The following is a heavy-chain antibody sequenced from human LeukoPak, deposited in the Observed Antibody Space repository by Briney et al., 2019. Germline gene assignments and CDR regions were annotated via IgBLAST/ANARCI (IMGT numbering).Heavy chain of an antibody. D-gene: IGHD2-8*01. V-gene: IGHV3-20*04. J-gene: IGHJ3*02. CDR2: INWNGGST. CDR1: GFTFDDYG. Sequence: GGSLRLSCAASGFTFDDYGMSWIRQAPGKGLEWVSGINWNGGSTGYADSVKGRFTISRDNAKNYLYLQMNSLRAEDTALYYCARGYCTNGVCSDAFDIWGQGTMVTVSS. CDR3: ARGYCTNGVCSDAFDI.